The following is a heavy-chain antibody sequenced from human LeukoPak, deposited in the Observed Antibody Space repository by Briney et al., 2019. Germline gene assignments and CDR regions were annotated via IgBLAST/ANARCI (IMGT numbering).Heavy chain of an antibody. D-gene: IGHD2-2*01. Sequence: GESLKISCKGSGYSFTGYWIGWVRQKPGKGLEWMAIIYPGDSDAKYSPSFQGQVIISADKSINTAYLQWVSLKASDTAMYYCVRHYIYQKIDYWGQGTLVTVSS. CDR2: IYPGDSDA. J-gene: IGHJ4*02. CDR3: VRHYIYQKIDY. V-gene: IGHV5-51*01. CDR1: GYSFTGYW.